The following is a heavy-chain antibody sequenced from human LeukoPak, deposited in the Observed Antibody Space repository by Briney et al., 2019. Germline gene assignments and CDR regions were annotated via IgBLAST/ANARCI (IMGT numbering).Heavy chain of an antibody. CDR3: ARGRADY. V-gene: IGHV3-7*01. Sequence: PGGSLRLSCAASGFTFRTYWMSWVRQAPGEGLEWVASIRQDGSEKNYVDSVKGRFTISRDNAKNSLYLQTNSLRAEDTAVYYCARGRADYWGQGSLVTVSS. J-gene: IGHJ4*02. CDR1: GFTFRTYW. CDR2: IRQDGSEK.